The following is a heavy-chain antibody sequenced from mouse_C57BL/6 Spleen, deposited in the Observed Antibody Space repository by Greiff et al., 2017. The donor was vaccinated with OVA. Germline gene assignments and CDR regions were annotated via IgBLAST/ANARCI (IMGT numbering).Heavy chain of an antibody. CDR1: GFSFTTYA. V-gene: IGHV10-1*01. CDR2: IRSKSNNYAT. Sequence: EVQLVESGGGLVQPKGSLKLSCAASGFSFTTYAMNWVRQAPGQGLEWVARIRSKSNNYATYYADSVKDRFTISRDDSESMLYLQMNNLKTEDTAMYYCVREESGSWFAYWGQGTLVTVSA. J-gene: IGHJ3*01. CDR3: VREESGSWFAY. D-gene: IGHD3-2*02.